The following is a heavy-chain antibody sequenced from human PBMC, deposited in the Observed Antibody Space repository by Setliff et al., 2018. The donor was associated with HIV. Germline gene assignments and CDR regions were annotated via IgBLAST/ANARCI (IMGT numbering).Heavy chain of an antibody. Sequence: SETLSLTCTVSGGSISSDDYYWNWIRQPPGKGLEWIGYITYSGSAYYNPSLKSRVTISIDTFNNQISLRLSSVTAADTAMYYCVRDDYGDYDHDFWGQGTLVTVSS. V-gene: IGHV4-30-4*08. CDR3: VRDDYGDYDHDF. CDR2: ITYSGSA. D-gene: IGHD4-17*01. CDR1: GGSISSDDYY. J-gene: IGHJ4*02.